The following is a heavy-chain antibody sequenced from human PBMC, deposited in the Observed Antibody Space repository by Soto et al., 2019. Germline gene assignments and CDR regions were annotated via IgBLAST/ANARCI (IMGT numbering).Heavy chain of an antibody. CDR2: IKQDGSEK. D-gene: IGHD4-17*01. V-gene: IGHV3-7*01. J-gene: IGHJ6*02. Sequence: EVQLVESGGGLVQPGGSLRLSCAASGFTFSSYWMSWVRQAPGKGLEWVANIKQDGSEKYYVDSVKGRFTISRDNAKNSLYLQMNGLRAEDTAVYYCARVVTTVGQWDYYGMDVWGQGTTVTVSS. CDR3: ARVVTTVGQWDYYGMDV. CDR1: GFTFSSYW.